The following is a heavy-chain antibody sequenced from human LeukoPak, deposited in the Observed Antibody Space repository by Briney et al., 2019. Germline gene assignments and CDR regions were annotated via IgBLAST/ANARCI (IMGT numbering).Heavy chain of an antibody. D-gene: IGHD3-10*01. CDR1: GFTFSSYT. J-gene: IGHJ4*02. CDR3: ARDRSPGNFDY. V-gene: IGHV3-21*01. Sequence: PGGSLRLSCVASGFTFSSYTMNWVRQAPGKGLEWVSSISSSSTYINYADSVKGRFTISRDNAKNSLYLQMNSLRAEDTAVYYCARDRSPGNFDYWGQGTLVTVSS. CDR2: ISSSSTYI.